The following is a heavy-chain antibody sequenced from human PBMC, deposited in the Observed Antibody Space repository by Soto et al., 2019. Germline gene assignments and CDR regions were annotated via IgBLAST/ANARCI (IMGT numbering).Heavy chain of an antibody. CDR3: AKDQYSSSWYYYGMDV. D-gene: IGHD6-13*01. CDR1: GFIFISYA. V-gene: IGHV3-23*01. CDR2: ISGSGGST. J-gene: IGHJ6*02. Sequence: GGSLRLSCAASGFIFISYAMSWVRQAPGKGLEWVSAISGSGGSTYYADSVKGRFTISRDNSKNTLYLQMNSLRAEDTAVYYCAKDQYSSSWYYYGMDVWGQGTTVTVSS.